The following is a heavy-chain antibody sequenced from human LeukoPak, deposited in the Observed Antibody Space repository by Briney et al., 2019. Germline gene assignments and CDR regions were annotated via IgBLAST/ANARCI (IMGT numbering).Heavy chain of an antibody. CDR3: AKSYGSGSSHFAFDY. V-gene: IGHV3-9*03. CDR2: ISWNSGTL. J-gene: IGHJ4*02. Sequence: PGGSLRLSCAASGFTFDDYAIHWVRHAPGKGLEWVSGISWNSGTLGYADSVKGRFTISRDNAKNSLYLQMNSLRAEDMALYYCAKSYGSGSSHFAFDYWGQGTLVTVSS. CDR1: GFTFDDYA. D-gene: IGHD3-10*01.